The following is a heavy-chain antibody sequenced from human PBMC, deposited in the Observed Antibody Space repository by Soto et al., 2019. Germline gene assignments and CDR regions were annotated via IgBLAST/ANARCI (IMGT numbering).Heavy chain of an antibody. Sequence: PSETLSLTCAVSGVSISSGGYSWSWIRQPPGKGVEWIGYIYHSGSTYYNPSLKSRVTISVDRSKNQFSLKLSSVTAADTAVYYCASSRTPQGGFDPWGQGTLVTVSS. J-gene: IGHJ5*02. CDR3: ASSRTPQGGFDP. CDR2: IYHSGST. CDR1: GVSISSGGYS. V-gene: IGHV4-30-2*01. D-gene: IGHD2-2*01.